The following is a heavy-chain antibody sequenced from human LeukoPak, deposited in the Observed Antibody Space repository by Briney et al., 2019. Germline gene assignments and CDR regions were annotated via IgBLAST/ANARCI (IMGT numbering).Heavy chain of an antibody. CDR3: ARGGRMARGVIIRGTLDP. D-gene: IGHD3-10*01. Sequence: SETLSLTCAVYGGSFSGYYWSWIRQPPGKGLEWIGEINHSGSTNYNPSLKSRVTISVDTSKNQFSLKLSSVTAADTAVYYCARGGRMARGVIIRGTLDPWGQGTLVTVSS. CDR1: GGSFSGYY. J-gene: IGHJ5*02. CDR2: INHSGST. V-gene: IGHV4-34*01.